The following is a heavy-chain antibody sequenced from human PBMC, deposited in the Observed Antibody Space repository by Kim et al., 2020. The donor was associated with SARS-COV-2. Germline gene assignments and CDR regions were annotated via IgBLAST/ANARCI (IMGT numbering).Heavy chain of an antibody. V-gene: IGHV3-23*01. D-gene: IGHD6-13*01. CDR2: ISGSGGST. J-gene: IGHJ4*02. Sequence: GGSLRLSCAASGFTFSSYAMSWVRQAPGKGLEWVSAISGSGGSTYYADSVKGRFTISRDNSKNTLYLQMNSLRAEDTAVYYCAKAGIAAAGPASLAFDYWGQGTLVTVSS. CDR1: GFTFSSYA. CDR3: AKAGIAAAGPASLAFDY.